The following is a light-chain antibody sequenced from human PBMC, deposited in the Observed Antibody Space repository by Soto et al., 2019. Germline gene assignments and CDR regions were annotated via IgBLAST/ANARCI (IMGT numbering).Light chain of an antibody. CDR1: SSNIGAGYD. V-gene: IGLV1-40*01. Sequence: QSVLTQPPSVSGAPGQRVTISCTGSSSNIGAGYDVHWYQQLPGTAPKLLIYGNSNRPSGVPDRFSGSKSGTSASLAITGLQAEDEADYYCAAWDDGLHSYVFGTGTKLTVL. CDR3: AAWDDGLHSYV. CDR2: GNS. J-gene: IGLJ1*01.